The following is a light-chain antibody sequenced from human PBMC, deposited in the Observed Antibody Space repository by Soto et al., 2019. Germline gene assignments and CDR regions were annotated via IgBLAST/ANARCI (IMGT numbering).Light chain of an antibody. V-gene: IGKV3-20*01. CDR3: QQYGSSPGT. Sequence: EIVLTQSPGTRSLSPGERATLSCRASQSVSSNYLAWYQQKPGQAPRLLIYGASSRATGIPDRFSGSGSGIDFTLTISRLEPEDFAVYYCQQYGSSPGTFGQGTKVESK. CDR2: GAS. J-gene: IGKJ1*01. CDR1: QSVSSNY.